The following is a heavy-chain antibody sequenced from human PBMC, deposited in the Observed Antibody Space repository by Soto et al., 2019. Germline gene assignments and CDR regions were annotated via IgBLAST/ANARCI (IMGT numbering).Heavy chain of an antibody. V-gene: IGHV3-23*01. CDR1: GFTFSSYA. J-gene: IGHJ4*02. CDR2: ISGSGGST. Sequence: GSLRLSCAASGFTFSSYAMSWVRQAPGKGLKWVSAISGSGGSTYYADSVKGRFTISRDNSKNTLYLQMNSLRAEDTAVYYCAKDRGYSYGWDYFDYWGQGTLVTVSS. CDR3: AKDRGYSYGWDYFDY. D-gene: IGHD5-18*01.